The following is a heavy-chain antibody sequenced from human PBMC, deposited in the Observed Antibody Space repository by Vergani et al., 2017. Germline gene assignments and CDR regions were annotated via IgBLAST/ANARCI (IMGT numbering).Heavy chain of an antibody. J-gene: IGHJ4*02. CDR3: AKGGPMITFGVVIAQGSEYFDY. V-gene: IGHV3-23*01. CDR2: ISGSGGST. CDR1: GFTFSGYA. Sequence: EVQLLESGGGLVQPGGSLRLSCAASGFTFSGYAMSWVRQAPGKGLEWVSAISGSGGSTYYADSVKGRFTISRDNSKNTLYLQMNSLRTEDTAVYYCAKGGPMITFGVVIAQGSEYFDYWGQGTLVTVSS. D-gene: IGHD3-16*02.